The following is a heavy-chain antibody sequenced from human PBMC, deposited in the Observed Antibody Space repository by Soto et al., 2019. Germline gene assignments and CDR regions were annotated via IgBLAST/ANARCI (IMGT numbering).Heavy chain of an antibody. CDR1: CGAIISGDSN. CDR3: ARAIRFGVVTPFDY. CDR2: IYYSGST. J-gene: IGHJ4*02. D-gene: IGHD3-3*01. Sequence: TLSLTWPVCCGAIISGDSNWCWIRQHPGKGLEWIGYIYYSGSTNYSPSIKSRVTISVDTSKNQFSLKLSSVTAADAAVYYCARAIRFGVVTPFDYWGQGTLATVSS. V-gene: IGHV4-31*02.